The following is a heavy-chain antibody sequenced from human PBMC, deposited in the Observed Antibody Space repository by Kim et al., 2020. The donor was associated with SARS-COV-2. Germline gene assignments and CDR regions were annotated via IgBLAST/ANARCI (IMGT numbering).Heavy chain of an antibody. D-gene: IGHD3-10*01. CDR2: IWYDGINK. Sequence: GGSRRLSCAASGFTFSSHGMHWVRKAPGKGLEWVAVIWYDGINKYSADSVKGRFTISRDNSKNTLYLQLNSLRVEDTAVFYCAREDGSRHYYYMDVWGKG. CDR1: GFTFSSHG. V-gene: IGHV3-33*01. CDR3: AREDGSRHYYYMDV. J-gene: IGHJ6*03.